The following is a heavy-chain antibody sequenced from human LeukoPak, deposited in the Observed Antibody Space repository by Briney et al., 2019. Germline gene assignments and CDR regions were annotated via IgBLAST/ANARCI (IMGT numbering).Heavy chain of an antibody. CDR1: GYTFSSYS. V-gene: IGHV3-21*01. Sequence: GGSLRLSCLASGYTFSSYSINWVRQAPGKGLEWVSSISVRSNYIYYADSVRGRFRISRDDARDSLYLQMNSLRAEDTAVYYCVRDSGITGTLDYWGQGTLVTVSS. CDR3: VRDSGITGTLDY. D-gene: IGHD1-7*01. CDR2: ISVRSNYI. J-gene: IGHJ4*02.